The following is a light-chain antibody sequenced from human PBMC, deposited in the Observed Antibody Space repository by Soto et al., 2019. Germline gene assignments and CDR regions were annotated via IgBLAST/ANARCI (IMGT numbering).Light chain of an antibody. CDR2: EGS. V-gene: IGLV2-23*01. J-gene: IGLJ1*01. CDR1: SSDVGSYNL. Sequence: QAALTQPASVSGSPGQSITISCTGTSSDVGSYNLVSWYQQHPGKAPKLMIYEGSKRPSGISSRFSGSKSGNTASLTISGLQAEDEADFYCCSYASSGTYVFGTGTKVTVL. CDR3: CSYASSGTYV.